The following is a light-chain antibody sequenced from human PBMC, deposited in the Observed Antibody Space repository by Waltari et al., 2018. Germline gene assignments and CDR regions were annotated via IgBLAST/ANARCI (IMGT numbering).Light chain of an antibody. CDR3: AAWDDSLSGVV. CDR2: RNN. Sequence: QSVLTQPPSASGTPGQRVTISSSGSISNIGANYVYWYQQLPGTAPKLLIYRNNQRPSGVPDRFSGSKSGTSASLAISGLRSEDEAHYHCAAWDDSLSGVVFGGGTKLTVL. V-gene: IGLV1-47*01. J-gene: IGLJ2*01. CDR1: ISNIGANY.